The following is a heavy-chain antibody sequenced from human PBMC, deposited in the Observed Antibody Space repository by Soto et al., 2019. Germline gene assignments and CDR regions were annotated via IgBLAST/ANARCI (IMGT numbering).Heavy chain of an antibody. CDR3: ARIPRSYYDILTGYYPRPHTYYMDV. J-gene: IGHJ6*03. V-gene: IGHV4-39*01. CDR2: IYYSGST. CDR1: GGSISSSSYY. Sequence: PSETLSLTCTVSGGSISSSSYYWGWIRQPPGKGLEWIGSIYYSGSTYYNPSLKSRVTISVDTSKNQFSLKLSSVTAADTAVYYCARIPRSYYDILTGYYPRPHTYYMDVWGKGTTVTVS. D-gene: IGHD3-9*01.